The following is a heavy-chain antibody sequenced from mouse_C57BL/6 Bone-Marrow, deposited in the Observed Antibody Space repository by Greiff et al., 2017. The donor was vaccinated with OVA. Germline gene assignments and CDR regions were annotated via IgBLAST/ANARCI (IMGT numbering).Heavy chain of an antibody. Sequence: EVKVVESGGGLVKPGGSLKLSCAASGFTFSDYGMHWVRQAPEKGLEWVAYISSGSSTIYYADTVKGRFTISRDNAKNTLFLQMTSLRSEDTAMYYCARAGYDGYHYAMDYWGQGTSVTVSS. CDR1: GFTFSDYG. CDR3: ARAGYDGYHYAMDY. V-gene: IGHV5-17*01. CDR2: ISSGSSTI. J-gene: IGHJ4*01. D-gene: IGHD2-3*01.